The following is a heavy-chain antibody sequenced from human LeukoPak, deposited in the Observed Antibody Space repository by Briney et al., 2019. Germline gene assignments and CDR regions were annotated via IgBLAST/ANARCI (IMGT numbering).Heavy chain of an antibody. CDR3: AKDRSNSWAFDY. Sequence: PGGSLRLSCAASGFTFRNYGMHWVRQAPGKGLEWVTFIRDDGSDKYYADSVEGRFTISRDNSKNTLYLQINSLRAEDTAVYYCAKDRSNSWAFDYWGQGALLTVSS. CDR2: IRDDGSDK. CDR1: GFTFRNYG. V-gene: IGHV3-30*02. D-gene: IGHD6-13*01. J-gene: IGHJ4*02.